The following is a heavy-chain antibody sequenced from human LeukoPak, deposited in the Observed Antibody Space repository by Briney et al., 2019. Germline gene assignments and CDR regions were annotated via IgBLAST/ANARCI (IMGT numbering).Heavy chain of an antibody. CDR3: VRGLTGYSYFFDH. V-gene: IGHV4-30-4*08. CDR2: VYYDGST. Sequence: SQSLSLTCTVSGNSFSSANYYWTWVRQPPGKGLEWIGYVYYDGSTYYHPSLQSRLAISVDTSKNQFSLNLTSVTAADTAVYYCVRGLTGYSYFFDHWGQGALVTVSS. D-gene: IGHD1-20*01. CDR1: GNSFSSANYY. J-gene: IGHJ4*02.